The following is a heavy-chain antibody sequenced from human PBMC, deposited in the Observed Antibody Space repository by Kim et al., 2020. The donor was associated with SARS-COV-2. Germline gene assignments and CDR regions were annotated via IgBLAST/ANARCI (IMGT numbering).Heavy chain of an antibody. V-gene: IGHV3-21*01. CDR1: GFTFSTYS. CDR2: ITSSSSYI. D-gene: IGHD3-10*01. Sequence: GGSLRLSCAGAGFTFSTYSMNWVRQAPGKGLEWVSLITSSSSYIYYADSVKGRFTISRDDAKNSLYLQMNSLRVEDTAVYYCARDLYYYGSGMRVGMDVWGQGTTVTVSS. J-gene: IGHJ6*02. CDR3: ARDLYYYGSGMRVGMDV.